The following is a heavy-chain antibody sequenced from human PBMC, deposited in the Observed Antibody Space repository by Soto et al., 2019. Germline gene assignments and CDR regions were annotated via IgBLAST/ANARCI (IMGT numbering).Heavy chain of an antibody. Sequence: QITLKESGPTLVKPTQTLTLTCTFSGFSLTTPGAGVGWIRQPPGKALEWLALTYWNDDTRYNPSLKSRLTITKGTSQNQLVLTMTNMDPVDTATYYCAHRGYGNYPRDNWFDPWGQGILVIVSS. V-gene: IGHV2-5*01. J-gene: IGHJ5*02. D-gene: IGHD4-17*01. CDR3: AHRGYGNYPRDNWFDP. CDR1: GFSLTTPGAG. CDR2: TYWNDDT.